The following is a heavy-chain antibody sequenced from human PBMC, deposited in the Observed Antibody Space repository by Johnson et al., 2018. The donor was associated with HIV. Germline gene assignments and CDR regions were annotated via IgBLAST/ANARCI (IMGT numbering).Heavy chain of an antibody. CDR3: AKDYPTSNWAVPDAFDI. V-gene: IGHV3-23*04. CDR1: GFTFSSYA. D-gene: IGHD7-27*01. CDR2: ISGSGGST. J-gene: IGHJ3*02. Sequence: VQLVESGGHLVQPGGSLRLACAASGFTFSSYAMSWVRQAPGKGLEWVSAISGSGGSTYYADSVKGRFTISRDNSKNTLYLQMNSLRAEDTAVYYCAKDYPTSNWAVPDAFDIWGQGTMVTVSS.